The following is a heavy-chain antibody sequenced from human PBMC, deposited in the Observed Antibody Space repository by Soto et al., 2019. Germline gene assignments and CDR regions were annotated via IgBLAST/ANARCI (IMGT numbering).Heavy chain of an antibody. J-gene: IGHJ4*02. CDR1: GGSITSSSYY. V-gene: IGHV4-39*01. CDR3: MLGSGWKDFDY. D-gene: IGHD3-22*01. Sequence: QLQLQESGPGLVKPSETLSLTCTVSGGSITSSSYYWGWIRQPPGKGLEWIGSIYYTGSTYYNPSPKSRVTISVDTSKNQFSLKLRSVTAADTAVYYCMLGSGWKDFDYWGQGTLVTVSS. CDR2: IYYTGST.